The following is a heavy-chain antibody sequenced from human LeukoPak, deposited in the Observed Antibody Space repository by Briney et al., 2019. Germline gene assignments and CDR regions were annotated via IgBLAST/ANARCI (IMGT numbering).Heavy chain of an antibody. Sequence: PSETLSLTCTVSGGSISSYYWSWIRQPPGKGLEWIGYIYYSGSTNYNPSLKSRVTISVDTSKNQFSLKLSSVTAADTAVYYCARVTGIVGGWLDYWGQGTLVTVSS. CDR3: ARVTGIVGGWLDY. J-gene: IGHJ4*02. D-gene: IGHD1-26*01. CDR1: GGSISSYY. V-gene: IGHV4-59*01. CDR2: IYYSGST.